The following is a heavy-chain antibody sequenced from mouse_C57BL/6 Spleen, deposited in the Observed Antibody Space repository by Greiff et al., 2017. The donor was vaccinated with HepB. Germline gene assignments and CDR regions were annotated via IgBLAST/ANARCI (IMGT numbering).Heavy chain of an antibody. CDR3: ARDDGGP. CDR2: IDPEDGET. CDR1: GFNIKDYY. D-gene: IGHD2-3*01. V-gene: IGHV14-2*01. J-gene: IGHJ3*01. Sequence: EVQLQQSGAELVKPGASVKLSCTASGFNIKDYYMHWVKQRTEQGLEWIGRIDPEDGETKYAPQFQGKATITAHTSSNTAYLQPRSLTSEDTAVYYCARDDGGPWGQGTLVTVSA.